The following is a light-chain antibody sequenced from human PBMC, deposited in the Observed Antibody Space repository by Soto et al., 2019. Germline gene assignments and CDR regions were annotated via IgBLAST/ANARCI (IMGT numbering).Light chain of an antibody. CDR3: QQYISTRT. CDR1: QNIRGW. CDR2: GAS. J-gene: IGKJ1*01. Sequence: DVQMTQSPSTLSASVGDRVAITCRAGQNIRGWLAWYQQKPGKAPNLLIYGASILESGVPSRFSGSGYGTEFTLTISSLQPDDFRTYYCQQYISTRTFGQGTRVEVK. V-gene: IGKV1-5*03.